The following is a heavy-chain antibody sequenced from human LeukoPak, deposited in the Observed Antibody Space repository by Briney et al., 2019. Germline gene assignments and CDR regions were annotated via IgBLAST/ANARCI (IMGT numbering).Heavy chain of an antibody. CDR2: ISYDGSNR. CDR3: ARDRGYTTFDY. D-gene: IGHD3-10*01. V-gene: IGHV3-33*05. Sequence: GGSLRLSCAASGITFYGYGIHWVRQAPGKGLEWVAHISYDGSNRYYAASVKGRFTISRDNAKSSLWLQMNSLRAEDTAIYYCARDRGYTTFDYWGLGTVVSVSS. CDR1: GITFYGYG. J-gene: IGHJ4*02.